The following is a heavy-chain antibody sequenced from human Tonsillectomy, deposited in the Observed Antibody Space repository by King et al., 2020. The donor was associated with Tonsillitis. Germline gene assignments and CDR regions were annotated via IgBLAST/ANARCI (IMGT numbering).Heavy chain of an antibody. CDR1: GFSFSKSG. CDR3: AKDLTSCYASVCYGMDV. D-gene: IGHD2-2*01. V-gene: IGHV3-30*02. Sequence: QLVPSGGGVVQPGGSLRVSCAASGFSFSKSGMHWVRQAPGQGLEWVAFIRDDGSIKDYADSMKGRFTVSRDNSRNTVDLQMDSLRAEDTAVYYCAKDLTSCYASVCYGMDVWGQGTPVTVSS. CDR2: IRDDGSIK. J-gene: IGHJ6*02.